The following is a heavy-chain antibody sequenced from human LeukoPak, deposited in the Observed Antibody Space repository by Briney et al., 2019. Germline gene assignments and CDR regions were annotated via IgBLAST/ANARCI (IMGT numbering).Heavy chain of an antibody. J-gene: IGHJ4*02. CDR2: ISSSGSTI. D-gene: IGHD5-12*01. Sequence: GGTLRLSCAASGFTFSSYEMNWVRQAPGKGLEWVSYISSSGSTIYYADSVKGRFTISRDNAKNSLYLQMNSLRAEDTAVYYCAKDGAWLRFDDWGQGILVSVSS. CDR1: GFTFSSYE. V-gene: IGHV3-48*03. CDR3: AKDGAWLRFDD.